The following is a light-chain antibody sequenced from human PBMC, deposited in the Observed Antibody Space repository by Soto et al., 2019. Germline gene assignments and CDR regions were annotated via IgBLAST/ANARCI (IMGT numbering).Light chain of an antibody. V-gene: IGLV2-14*01. J-gene: IGLJ3*02. CDR1: SGDVGAYDY. Sequence: QSALTQPASVSGSPGQSSTIACTGTSGDVGAYDYVSWYQQHPGKAPKFMLYEVSNRPSGLSNRFSGSKSGNTASLTISGHQAEDEADYYCSSYTTSNTWVFGGGTKLTV. CDR3: SSYTTSNTWV. CDR2: EVS.